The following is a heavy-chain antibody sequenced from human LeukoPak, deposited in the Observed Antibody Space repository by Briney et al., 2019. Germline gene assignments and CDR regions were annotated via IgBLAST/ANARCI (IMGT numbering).Heavy chain of an antibody. CDR2: ISGSGGST. V-gene: IGHV3-23*01. CDR1: GFTFSTYV. Sequence: GGSLRLSCAASGFTFSTYVMSWVRRAPGKGLEWVSAISGSGGSTYYADSVKGRFTISRDNSKNTLYLQMNSLRAEDTAVYYCAKDISTIFGPSDYWGQGTLVTVSS. CDR3: AKDISTIFGPSDY. D-gene: IGHD3-3*01. J-gene: IGHJ4*02.